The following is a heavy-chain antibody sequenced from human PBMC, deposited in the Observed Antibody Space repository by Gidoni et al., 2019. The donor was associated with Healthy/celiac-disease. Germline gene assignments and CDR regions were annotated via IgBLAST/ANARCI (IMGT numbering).Heavy chain of an antibody. CDR3: AHRPAVVTPGEGHFDY. D-gene: IGHD2-21*02. CDR2: IYWDDDK. CDR1: GFSLSTSGVG. V-gene: IGHV2-5*02. Sequence: QITLKESGPTLVKPTQTLTLTCTFSGFSLSTSGVGVGWIRQPPGKALEWLALIYWDDDKRYSPSLKSRLTITKDTSKNQVVLTMTNMDPVDTATYYCAHRPAVVTPGEGHFDYWGQGTLVTVSS. J-gene: IGHJ4*02.